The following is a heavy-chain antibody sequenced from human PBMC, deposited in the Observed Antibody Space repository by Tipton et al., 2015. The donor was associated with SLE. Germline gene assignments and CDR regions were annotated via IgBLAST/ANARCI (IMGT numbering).Heavy chain of an antibody. Sequence: TLSLTCAVSGGSISSSNWWGWVRQPPGKGLEWIGEIYHSGSTNYNPSLKSRVTISVDKSKNQFSLKLSSVTAADTAVYYCARAYSSSSDFDYWGQGTLVTVSS. CDR1: GGSISSSNW. D-gene: IGHD6-6*01. CDR3: ARAYSSSSDFDY. V-gene: IGHV4-4*02. CDR2: IYHSGST. J-gene: IGHJ4*02.